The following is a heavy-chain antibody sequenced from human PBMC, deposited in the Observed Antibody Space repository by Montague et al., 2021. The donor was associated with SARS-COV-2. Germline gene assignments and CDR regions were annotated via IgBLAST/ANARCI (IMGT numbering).Heavy chain of an antibody. V-gene: IGHV2-5*02. CDR3: AHRRPGSGSYYFDY. Sequence: PALVKPTQTLTLTCTFSGFSLTSSGVAVGWIRQPPGKTLEWLALIYWDDDKRYSPSLKSRLTITKDTSENQVVLTMTNMDPVDTATYYCAHRRPGSGSYYFDYWGQGTLVTVSS. D-gene: IGHD3-10*01. J-gene: IGHJ4*02. CDR2: IYWDDDK. CDR1: GFSLTSSGVA.